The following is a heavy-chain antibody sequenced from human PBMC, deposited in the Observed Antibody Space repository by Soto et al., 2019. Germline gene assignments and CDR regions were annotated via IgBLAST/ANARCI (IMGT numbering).Heavy chain of an antibody. V-gene: IGHV4-30-4*01. CDR3: VREGTKLSPQAYIMAAGHFDS. Sequence: SETLYLTCTVSCAAIGSDECYCSWSCKIPGRGLSVVGVIFFTGNRLYKPPLNTRASISVDTSKNQFSRKLTSVTATDTAVYYCVREGTKLSPQAYIMAAGHFDSWGQGALVTVYS. CDR1: CAAIGSDECY. D-gene: IGHD5-12*01. J-gene: IGHJ4*02. CDR2: IFFTGNR.